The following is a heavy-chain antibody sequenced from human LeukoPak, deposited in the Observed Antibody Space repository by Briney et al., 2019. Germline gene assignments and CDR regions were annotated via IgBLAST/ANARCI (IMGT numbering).Heavy chain of an antibody. V-gene: IGHV1-69*02. CDR1: GYTFTGYY. CDR3: ASNYGGNWFDP. Sequence: SVKVSCKASGYTFTGYYMHWVRQAPGQGLEWMGRIIPILGIANYAQKFQGRVTITADKSMSTAYMELSSLRSEDTAVYYCASNYGGNWFDPWGQGTLVTVSS. CDR2: IIPILGIA. J-gene: IGHJ5*02. D-gene: IGHD4-23*01.